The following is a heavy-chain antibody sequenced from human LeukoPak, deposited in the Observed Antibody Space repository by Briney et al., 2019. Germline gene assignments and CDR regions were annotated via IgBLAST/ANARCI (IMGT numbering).Heavy chain of an antibody. CDR2: INHSGST. V-gene: IGHV4-34*01. D-gene: IGHD3-22*01. CDR3: ASHVLGYYYDSSGYYFAPYYFDY. Sequence: SETLSLTCAVYGGSFSGYYWSWIRQPPGKGLEWIGEINHSGSTNDNPSLTSRVTISVDTSKNQFSLKLSSVTSADTAVYYCASHVLGYYYDSSGYYFAPYYFDYWGQGTLVTVSS. CDR1: GGSFSGYY. J-gene: IGHJ4*02.